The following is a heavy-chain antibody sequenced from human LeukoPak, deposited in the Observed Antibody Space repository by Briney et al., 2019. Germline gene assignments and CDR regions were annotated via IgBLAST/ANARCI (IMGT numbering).Heavy chain of an antibody. CDR2: IWYDGSNK. CDR3: ATAWQHKASAIYYFEF. V-gene: IGHV3-33*01. Sequence: PGRSLRLSCAASGFTFSSYGMHWVRQAPGRGLEWLAVIWYDGSNKYYADSVEGRFTISRDNSKNTLYLPMDSLRAEDTAVYYCATAWQHKASAIYYFEFWGQGTLVTVSS. D-gene: IGHD2-2*02. J-gene: IGHJ4*02. CDR1: GFTFSSYG.